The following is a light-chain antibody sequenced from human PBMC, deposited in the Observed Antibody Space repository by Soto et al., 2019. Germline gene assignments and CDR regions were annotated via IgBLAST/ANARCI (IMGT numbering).Light chain of an antibody. V-gene: IGKV3-15*01. CDR1: QSVSSN. Sequence: EIVMTQSPATLSVSPGERATLSCRASQSVSSNLAWYQQKPGQAPRLLIYGASTRATGIPARFSGSGSGTDFTLTISSLQSEDFAVYYCQQSNNWPPTFGQGTRLEIK. J-gene: IGKJ5*01. CDR3: QQSNNWPPT. CDR2: GAS.